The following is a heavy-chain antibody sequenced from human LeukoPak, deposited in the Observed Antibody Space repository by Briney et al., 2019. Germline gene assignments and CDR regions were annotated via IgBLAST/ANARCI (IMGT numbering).Heavy chain of an antibody. CDR1: GFTFSSYE. CDR3: RGYSSSWNLNFDY. J-gene: IGHJ4*02. Sequence: PGGSLRLSCAASGFTFSSYEMNWVRQAPGKGLEWVSYISSSGGTIYYADSVKGRFTISRDNAKNSLYLQMNSLRAEDTAVYYCRGYSSSWNLNFDYWGQGTLVTVSS. V-gene: IGHV3-48*03. D-gene: IGHD6-13*01. CDR2: ISSSGGTI.